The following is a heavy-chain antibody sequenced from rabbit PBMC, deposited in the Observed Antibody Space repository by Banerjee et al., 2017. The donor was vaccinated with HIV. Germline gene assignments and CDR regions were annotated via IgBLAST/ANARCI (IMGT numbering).Heavy chain of an antibody. Sequence: QSLEESGGDLVKPGASLTLTCTASGFDLSSYYYMCWVRQAPGKGLEWIASIFVGSGGSTYYASWAKGLFTISKTSSTTVTLQMTSLTAADTATYFCARDSLYDDYGDAGFTRLDLWGQGTLVTVS. V-gene: IGHV1S40*01. CDR3: ARDSLYDDYGDAGFTRLDL. CDR2: IFVGSGGST. CDR1: GFDLSSYYY. J-gene: IGHJ3*01. D-gene: IGHD2-1*01.